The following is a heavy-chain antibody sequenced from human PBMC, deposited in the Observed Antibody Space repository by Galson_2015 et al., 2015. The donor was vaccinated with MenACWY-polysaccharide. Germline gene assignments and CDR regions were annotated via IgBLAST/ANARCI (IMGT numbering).Heavy chain of an antibody. V-gene: IGHV3-74*01. Sequence: SLRLSCAASGFSFSTYWMHWVRHAPGKGLVWVSRINADGNATDYADSVRGRFTISRDNAKNTLYLEMNSLRAEDTAVYYCTKAGAKYCRGSSCYFNWFVPWGQGTPVTVSS. J-gene: IGHJ5*02. CDR3: TKAGAKYCRGSSCYFNWFVP. CDR1: GFSFSTYW. CDR2: INADGNAT. D-gene: IGHD2-15*01.